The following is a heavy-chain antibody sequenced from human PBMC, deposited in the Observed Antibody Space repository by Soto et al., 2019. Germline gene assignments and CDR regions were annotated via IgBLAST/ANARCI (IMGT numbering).Heavy chain of an antibody. D-gene: IGHD3-10*01. CDR1: GFTFSNYA. Sequence: GGSLRVSWAASGFTFSNYAMTWVRQAPGKGLEWVSGLNGSGGSTSSADSVKGRFAISRDNSKNTLYLQMNSLRDGDTAVYYCAIGFSEANGSPPVYLGHGTLV. CDR2: LNGSGGST. V-gene: IGHV3-23*01. CDR3: AIGFSEANGSPPVY. J-gene: IGHJ4*01.